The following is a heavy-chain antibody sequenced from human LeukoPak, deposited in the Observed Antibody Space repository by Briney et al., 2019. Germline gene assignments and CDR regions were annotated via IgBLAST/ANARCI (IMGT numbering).Heavy chain of an antibody. CDR3: ATFATVRGVNTRENDY. D-gene: IGHD3-10*01. CDR2: ISGGGVAT. V-gene: IGHV3-23*01. Sequence: QPGGSLRLSCAASGFTFSSYAMSWVRQAPGKGLEWVSAISGGGVATYYAASVKGRFTIPRDNSKNTLYLQMNSLRDEDTAVYYCATFATVRGVNTRENDYWGQGTLVTVSS. J-gene: IGHJ4*02. CDR1: GFTFSSYA.